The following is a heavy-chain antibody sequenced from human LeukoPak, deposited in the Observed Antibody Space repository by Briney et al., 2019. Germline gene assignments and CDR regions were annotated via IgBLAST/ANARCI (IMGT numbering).Heavy chain of an antibody. CDR1: GYSISSGYY. CDR2: IYHSGST. V-gene: IGHV4-38-2*01. Sequence: SETLSLTCAVSGYSISSGYYWGWIRQPPGKGLEWIGSIYHSGSTYYNPSLKSRVTISVDTSKNQCSLKLSSVTAADTAVCYCARQEDIVVVPAAIGYWGQGTLVAVSS. J-gene: IGHJ4*02. D-gene: IGHD2-2*02. CDR3: ARQEDIVVVPAAIGY.